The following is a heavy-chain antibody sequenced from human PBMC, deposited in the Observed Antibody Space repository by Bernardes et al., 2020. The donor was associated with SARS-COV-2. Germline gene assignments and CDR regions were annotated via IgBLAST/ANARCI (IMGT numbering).Heavy chain of an antibody. Sequence: SVPFSCNASGYPFRYSYIHWVRQAKGQGLAWMGWINPTNGGTNYAANFQGRLFMTTDASISTANMELRRLTSDDSAIYYCARGRTARWGNYNLDVWGQGTTVTVSS. CDR2: INPTNGGT. CDR1: GYPFRYSY. V-gene: IGHV1-2*02. CDR3: ARGRTARWGNYNLDV. D-gene: IGHD1-7*01. J-gene: IGHJ6*02.